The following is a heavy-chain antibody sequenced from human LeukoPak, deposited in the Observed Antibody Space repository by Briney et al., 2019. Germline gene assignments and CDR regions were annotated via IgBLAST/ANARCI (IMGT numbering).Heavy chain of an antibody. CDR1: GGSFTTYS. CDR2: VHSNGNT. J-gene: IGHJ2*01. V-gene: IGHV4-4*08. Sequence: SETLSLTCTVPGGSFTTYSWSWIRQPPGKGLDWIGDVHSNGNTSYNPSLKNRVTMSIDTSRDQFSLTLTSVTAADTAIFYCARRIQLWSYWHFDLWGRGTLVTVSS. CDR3: ARRIQLWSYWHFDL. D-gene: IGHD5-18*01.